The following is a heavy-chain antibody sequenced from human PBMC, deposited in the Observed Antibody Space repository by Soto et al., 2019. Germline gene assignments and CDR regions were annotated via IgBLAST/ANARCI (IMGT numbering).Heavy chain of an antibody. CDR1: GGSFSSSSYY. Sequence: SETLSLTCTVSGGSFSSSSYYWGWIRQPPGKGLEWIGSIYYSGSTYYNPSLKSRVTISVDTSKNQFSLKLSSVTAADTAVYYCARHSSSWPIFDYWGQGTLVTVSS. CDR2: IYYSGST. CDR3: ARHSSSWPIFDY. D-gene: IGHD6-13*01. V-gene: IGHV4-39*01. J-gene: IGHJ4*02.